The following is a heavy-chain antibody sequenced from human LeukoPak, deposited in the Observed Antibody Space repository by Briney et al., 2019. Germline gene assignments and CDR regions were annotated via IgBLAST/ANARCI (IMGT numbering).Heavy chain of an antibody. CDR3: ARTTVVTPLDY. V-gene: IGHV1-8*01. J-gene: IGHJ4*02. Sequence: ASVKLSCKASGYTFTSYDINWVRQATGQGLEWMGWMNPNNGHTGYAPNFQGRVTMTRDTSISTAYMELSSLTSEDTAVYYCARTTVVTPLDYWGQGTLVTVSS. D-gene: IGHD4-23*01. CDR2: MNPNNGHT. CDR1: GYTFTSYD.